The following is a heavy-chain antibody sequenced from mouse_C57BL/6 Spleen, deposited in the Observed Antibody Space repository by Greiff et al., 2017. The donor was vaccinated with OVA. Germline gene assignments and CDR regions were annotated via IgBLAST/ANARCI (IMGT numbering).Heavy chain of an antibody. J-gene: IGHJ2*01. V-gene: IGHV2-2*01. D-gene: IGHD1-1*01. CDR3: ARNGNYGSSYVADY. CDR2: FCSGGST. CDR1: GFSFTSYG. Sequence: QVQLKESGPGLVQPSQSLSITCTVSGFSFTSYGVHWVRQSPGQGLEWLGVFCSGGSTVYNAAFISRLSISKENSKSQVFFKMNSLQADDTAIYYCARNGNYGSSYVADYWGQGTTLTVSS.